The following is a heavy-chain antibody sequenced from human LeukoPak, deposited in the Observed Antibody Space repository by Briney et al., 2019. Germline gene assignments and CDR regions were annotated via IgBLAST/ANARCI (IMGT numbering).Heavy chain of an antibody. D-gene: IGHD4-23*01. CDR2: MKEDGGEI. CDR3: VRDRGYSTFDY. V-gene: IGHV3-7*01. CDR1: GFTFSSYA. Sequence: PGGSLRLSCAASGFTFSSYAMSWVRQSPGKGLEWVANMKEDGGEINYVDSVEGRFTISRDNAKNSLYLQMNSLRVDDTAVYYCVRDRGYSTFDYWGQGTLVTVSS. J-gene: IGHJ4*02.